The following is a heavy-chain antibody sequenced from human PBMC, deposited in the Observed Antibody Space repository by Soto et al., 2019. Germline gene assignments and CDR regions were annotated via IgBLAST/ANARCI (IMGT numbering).Heavy chain of an antibody. CDR1: GGSISSGDYY. D-gene: IGHD3-3*01. CDR2: IYYSGST. J-gene: IGHJ4*02. Sequence: QVQLQESGPGLVKPSQTLSLTCTVSGGSISSGDYYWSWIRQPPGKGLEWIGYIYYSGSTYYNPSLKSRVTISVDTSKNQFSLKLSSVTAAYTAVYYCARADFWSGYYKNGLYFDYWGQGTLVTVSS. V-gene: IGHV4-30-4*01. CDR3: ARADFWSGYYKNGLYFDY.